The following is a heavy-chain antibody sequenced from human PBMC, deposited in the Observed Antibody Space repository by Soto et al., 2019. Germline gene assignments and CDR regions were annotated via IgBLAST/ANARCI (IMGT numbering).Heavy chain of an antibody. CDR3: ARSLWGQYCRGGSCYAEFDY. CDR1: GYTFTSYG. Sequence: GASVKVSCKASGYTFTSYGISWVRQAPGQGLEWMGGVIPMFGTTKYAQKFQGRVTITADKSTSTAYMELSSLRSEDTAVYYCARSLWGQYCRGGSCYAEFDYWGQGTLVTVSS. D-gene: IGHD2-15*01. CDR2: VIPMFGTT. V-gene: IGHV1-69*06. J-gene: IGHJ4*02.